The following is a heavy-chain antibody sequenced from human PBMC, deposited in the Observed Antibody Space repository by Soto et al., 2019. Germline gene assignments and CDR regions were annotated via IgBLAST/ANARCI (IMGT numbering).Heavy chain of an antibody. CDR3: AREREAKIQLGPNNWFDH. Sequence: PSETLSLTCTVSGGSISSGDYYWSWIRQPPGKGLEWIGYIYYSGSTYYNPSLKSRVTISVDTSKNQFSLKLSSVTAADTAVYYCAREREAKIQLGPNNWFDHWGQGTLVTVSS. CDR2: IYYSGST. J-gene: IGHJ5*02. D-gene: IGHD1-1*01. V-gene: IGHV4-30-4*01. CDR1: GGSISSGDYY.